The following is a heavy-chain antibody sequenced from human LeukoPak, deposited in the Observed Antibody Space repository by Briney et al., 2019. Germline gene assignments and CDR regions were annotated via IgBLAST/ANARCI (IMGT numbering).Heavy chain of an antibody. CDR2: IYYSGST. V-gene: IGHV4-59*01. CDR1: GGSISSYY. Sequence: SETPSLTCTVSGGSISSYYWSWIRQPPGKGLEWIGYIYYSGSTNYNPSLKSRVTISVDTSKNQFSLKLSSVAAADTAVYYCARGRVYAISSYWFDPWGQGTLVTVSS. J-gene: IGHJ5*02. CDR3: ARGRVYAISSYWFDP. D-gene: IGHD2-8*01.